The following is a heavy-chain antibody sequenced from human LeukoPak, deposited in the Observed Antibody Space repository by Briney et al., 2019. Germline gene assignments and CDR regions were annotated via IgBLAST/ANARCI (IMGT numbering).Heavy chain of an antibody. CDR2: ISWNGGNV. V-gene: IGHV3-9*01. D-gene: IGHD2-15*01. CDR3: AKDVAGATNFFYIDV. Sequence: GGSLRLSCAASGFNFEDYAMHWVRQAPGKGLEWVSGISWNGGNVDYGDSVKGRFTVSRDNAKNSLYLEMNSLRVEDTALYYCAKDVAGATNFFYIDVWGEGTTVTVSS. CDR1: GFNFEDYA. J-gene: IGHJ6*03.